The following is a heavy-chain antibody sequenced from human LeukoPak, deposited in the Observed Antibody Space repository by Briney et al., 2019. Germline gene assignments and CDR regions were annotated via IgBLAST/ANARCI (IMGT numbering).Heavy chain of an antibody. J-gene: IGHJ4*02. CDR3: ARSVKMPTIVH. Sequence: GASVKVSCKASGYTFTSYDINWVRQATGQGLEWMGWMNPNSGNTGYAQKFQGRVTITRNTSISTAYMELSSLRSDDTAIYYCARSVKMPTIVHWGQGTLVTVSS. V-gene: IGHV1-8*03. CDR1: GYTFTSYD. D-gene: IGHD5-24*01. CDR2: MNPNSGNT.